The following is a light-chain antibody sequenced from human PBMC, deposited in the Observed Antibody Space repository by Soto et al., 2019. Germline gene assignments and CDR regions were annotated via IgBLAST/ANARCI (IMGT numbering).Light chain of an antibody. Sequence: QSALTQPASVSVPPGQSITISCTGTSSDVGAYNYVSWYQHHPGKAPRLVIYDVTNRPSGISDRFSGSKSGNTASLTISGLLAEDEADYYCTSYTCTSTYVFGTGTKLTVL. CDR3: TSYTCTSTYV. CDR1: SSDVGAYNY. V-gene: IGLV2-14*01. CDR2: DVT. J-gene: IGLJ1*01.